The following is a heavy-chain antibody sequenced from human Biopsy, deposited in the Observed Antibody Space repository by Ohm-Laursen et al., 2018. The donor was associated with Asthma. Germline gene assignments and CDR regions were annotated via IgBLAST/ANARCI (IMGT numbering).Heavy chain of an antibody. CDR2: INAGNGNT. CDR3: ARTYYDFLTGQVKDVFGV. CDR1: GYTFIHYA. D-gene: IGHD3-9*01. J-gene: IGHJ3*01. V-gene: IGHV1-3*01. Sequence: ASVKVSCKASGYTFIHYAIHWVRQAPGQRLEWMGWINAGNGNTKYSQKFQGRVTITRDTSASTAYMELRSLRSEDTATYYCARTYYDFLTGQVKDVFGVWGQGTMVTVSS.